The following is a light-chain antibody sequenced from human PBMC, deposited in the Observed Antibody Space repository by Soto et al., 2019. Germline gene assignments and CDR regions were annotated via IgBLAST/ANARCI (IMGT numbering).Light chain of an antibody. CDR3: TSYTSSSTLDV. CDR1: SSDVGGYNY. J-gene: IGLJ1*01. CDR2: EVS. Sequence: QSALTQPASVSGSPGQSITISCTGTSSDVGGYNYVSWYQQHPGKATKLMIYEVSNRPSGVSNRFSGSKSGHTASLTISGLQSEDEADYFCTSYTSSSTLDVFGTGTKVTVL. V-gene: IGLV2-14*01.